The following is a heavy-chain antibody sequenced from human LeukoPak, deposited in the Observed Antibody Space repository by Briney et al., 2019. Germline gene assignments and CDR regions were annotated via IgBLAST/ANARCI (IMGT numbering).Heavy chain of an antibody. J-gene: IGHJ4*02. V-gene: IGHV3-23*01. CDR3: AKAISGSYYFDY. CDR2: ISGGGDYT. CDR1: GFTFTSYA. D-gene: IGHD3-22*01. Sequence: GGSLRLSCAASGFTFTSYAMYWVRQAPGHGLEWASAISGGGDYTFYADSVKGRFTISRDNSQNTLYLQMNSLRAEDTALYYCAKAISGSYYFDYWGQGTLVTVSS.